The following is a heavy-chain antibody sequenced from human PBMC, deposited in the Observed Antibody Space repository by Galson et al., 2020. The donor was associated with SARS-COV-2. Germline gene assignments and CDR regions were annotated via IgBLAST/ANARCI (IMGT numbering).Heavy chain of an antibody. CDR1: GGTFSGFG. CDR3: ARDHYDILTGDGFDL. CDR2: IIPTFGRV. D-gene: IGHD3-9*01. V-gene: IGHV1-69*13. Sequence: SVKVSCKGSGGTFSGFGISWVRQAPGQGLEWMGGIIPTFGRVNYAEKFQGRVRITADESTSTVYLEVTSLRFEDTALFYCARDHYDILTGDGFDLWGQGTMVIVSS. J-gene: IGHJ3*01.